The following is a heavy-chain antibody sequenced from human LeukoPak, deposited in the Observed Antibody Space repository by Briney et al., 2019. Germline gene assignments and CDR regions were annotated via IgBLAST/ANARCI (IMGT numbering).Heavy chain of an antibody. J-gene: IGHJ4*02. D-gene: IGHD6-19*01. V-gene: IGHV1-69*05. CDR2: IIPIFGTA. CDR1: GGTFSSYA. CDR3: ARDGGGGSGWYKGFDY. Sequence: SVKVSCKASGGTFSSYAISWVRQAPGQGLEWMGGIIPIFGTANYAQKFQGRVTITTDESTSTAYMELSSLRFEDTAVYYCARDGGGGSGWYKGFDYWGQGTLVTVSS.